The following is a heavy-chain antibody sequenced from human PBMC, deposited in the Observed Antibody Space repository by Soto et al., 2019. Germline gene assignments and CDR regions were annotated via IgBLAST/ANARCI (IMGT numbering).Heavy chain of an antibody. D-gene: IGHD2-21*02. Sequence: SETLSLTCTVSGYCIRTLYYWSWIRQPPGKGLEWIGHIHHSGGTSYNPSLKSLVAISVDTSKNQFSLKVNSVTAADTAVYYCARDLWGYCGTDCYPLDVWGQGTTVT. V-gene: IGHV4-59*01. J-gene: IGHJ6*02. CDR1: GYCIRTLYY. CDR3: ARDLWGYCGTDCYPLDV. CDR2: IHHSGGT.